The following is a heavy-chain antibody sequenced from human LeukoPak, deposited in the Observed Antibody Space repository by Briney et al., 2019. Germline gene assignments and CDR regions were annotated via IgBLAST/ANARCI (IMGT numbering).Heavy chain of an antibody. Sequence: PGGSLRLSCAASGFTFSSYSMHWVRQAPGKGLEWVSYISSSGSTMYYADSVKGRFTISRDNAKNSLYLQMNSLRAEDTAVYYCARQLWLRGGYNWFDPWGQGTLVTVSS. CDR2: ISSSGSTM. V-gene: IGHV3-48*04. J-gene: IGHJ5*02. D-gene: IGHD5-18*01. CDR1: GFTFSSYS. CDR3: ARQLWLRGGYNWFDP.